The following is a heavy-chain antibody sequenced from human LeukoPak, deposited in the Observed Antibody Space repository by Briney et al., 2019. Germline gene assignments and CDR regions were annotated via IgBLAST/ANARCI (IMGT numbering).Heavy chain of an antibody. CDR3: ATYTHWVAGDV. CDR1: GFTFSDFW. J-gene: IGHJ6*02. CDR2: MNQDGSAK. D-gene: IGHD3-16*01. Sequence: GGSLRLSCAASGFTFSDFWMSWVRQAPGKGLEWVANMNQDGSAKGYVDSVKGRFTISRDNARNSLYLQMSSLRPEDTAVYYCATYTHWVAGDVWGQGTTVTVSS. V-gene: IGHV3-7*01.